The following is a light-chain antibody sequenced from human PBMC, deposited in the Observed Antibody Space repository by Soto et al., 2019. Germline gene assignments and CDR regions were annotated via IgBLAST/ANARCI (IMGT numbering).Light chain of an antibody. CDR3: QSYDSTLDARYV. V-gene: IGLV1-40*01. CDR1: GSNIGAGYD. J-gene: IGLJ1*01. Sequence: QSVLTQPPSVSGAPGQRVTISCTGSGSNIGAGYDVHWYQHRPGTAPKLLVFGDSHRPSGDPDRFSGSKSGTSASLAITGLQAEDEGDYYCQSYDSTLDARYVFGTGTKLTVL. CDR2: GDS.